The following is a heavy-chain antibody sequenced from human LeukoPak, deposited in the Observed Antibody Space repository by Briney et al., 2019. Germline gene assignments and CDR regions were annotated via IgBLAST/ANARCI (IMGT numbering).Heavy chain of an antibody. J-gene: IGHJ4*02. CDR1: GYTFTGYY. Sequence: GASVKVSCKASGYTFTGYYMHWVRQAPGQGLEWMGWINPNSGGTNYAQKFQGRVTMTRDTSISTAYMELSRLRSDDTAVYYCARDSPQYSSSWYGGGYWGQGTLVTVSS. CDR2: INPNSGGT. V-gene: IGHV1-2*02. CDR3: ARDSPQYSSSWYGGGY. D-gene: IGHD6-13*01.